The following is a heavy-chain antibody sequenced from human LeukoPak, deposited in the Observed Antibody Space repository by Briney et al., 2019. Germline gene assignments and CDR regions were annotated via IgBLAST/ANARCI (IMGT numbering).Heavy chain of an antibody. V-gene: IGHV3-74*01. D-gene: IGHD2-15*01. CDR2: INSDGSST. Sequence: GGSLRLSCAASGFTFRSYWMHWVRQAPGKGLVWVSRINSDGSSTSYADSVKGRFTISRDSAKNTLYLQMNSLRVEDSAVYYCAGDQIYCSGGYCYFDYWGQGTLVTVSS. CDR1: GFTFRSYW. J-gene: IGHJ4*01. CDR3: AGDQIYCSGGYCYFDY.